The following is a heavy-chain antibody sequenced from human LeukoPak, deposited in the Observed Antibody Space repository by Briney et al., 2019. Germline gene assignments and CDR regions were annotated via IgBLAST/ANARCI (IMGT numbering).Heavy chain of an antibody. D-gene: IGHD2-2*01. J-gene: IGHJ6*03. CDR3: ARPEGYCSSTSCSLGMDV. V-gene: IGHV4-39*01. Sequence: PSETLSLTCTVSGGSISSSSYYWGWIRQPPGKGLEWIGSIYYSGSTYYNPSLKSRVTISVDTSKNQFSLKLSSVTAADTAVYYCARPEGYCSSTSCSLGMDVWGKGTTFTVSS. CDR1: GGSISSSSYY. CDR2: IYYSGST.